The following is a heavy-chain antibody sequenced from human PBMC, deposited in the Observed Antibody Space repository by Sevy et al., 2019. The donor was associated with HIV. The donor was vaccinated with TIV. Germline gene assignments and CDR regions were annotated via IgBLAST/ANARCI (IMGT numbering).Heavy chain of an antibody. CDR2: IKSKTDGGTT. CDR1: GFTFSNAW. Sequence: GGSLRLSCAASGFTFSNAWMSWVRQAPGKGLEWVGRIKSKTDGGTTDYAAPVKGRLTISRDDSKNTRYLQMNSLKTEDTAVYYCTTDLLDYDSSGYGPDYWGQGTLVTVSS. V-gene: IGHV3-15*01. CDR3: TTDLLDYDSSGYGPDY. D-gene: IGHD3-22*01. J-gene: IGHJ4*02.